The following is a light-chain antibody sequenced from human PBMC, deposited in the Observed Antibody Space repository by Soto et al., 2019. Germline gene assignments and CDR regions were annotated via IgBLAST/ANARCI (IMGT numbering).Light chain of an antibody. J-gene: IGLJ1*01. V-gene: IGLV2-14*01. Sequence: QSALTHPASVSGSTGQSITISSTGPSSDVGGYTFVSWYQQYPGKAPILMFYGVSNRPSGVSYRFSGSKSGNAASLTISGLQAEDEADYYCSSYTSSSTLVFGTGTKVTVL. CDR1: SSDVGGYTF. CDR3: SSYTSSSTLV. CDR2: GVS.